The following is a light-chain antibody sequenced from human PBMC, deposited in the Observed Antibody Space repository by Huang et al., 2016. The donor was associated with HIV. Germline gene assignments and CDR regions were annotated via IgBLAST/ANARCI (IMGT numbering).Light chain of an antibody. Sequence: EIVMTQSPATLSVSPGERVTLSCRASQSVRTNLAWYQLIPGQAPRLLIYGASTRAAGFPARFSGSVSGTDFTLTISSLQSEDFAVYYCQQYHHWPWTFGQGTKVEVK. V-gene: IGKV3-15*01. CDR3: QQYHHWPWT. J-gene: IGKJ1*01. CDR2: GAS. CDR1: QSVRTN.